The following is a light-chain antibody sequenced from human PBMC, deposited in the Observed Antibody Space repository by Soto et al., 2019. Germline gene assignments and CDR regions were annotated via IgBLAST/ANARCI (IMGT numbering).Light chain of an antibody. CDR3: QERAAT. CDR2: AAS. CDR1: PSIGNY. V-gene: IGKV1-39*01. Sequence: DSQMTQSPSSLSASVGDRVTITCQASPSIGNYLNWYQQKSGKAPKLLIYAASSLQSGVPSRFSGSGSGTDFTLTISSLQPEDFATYYCQERAATFGGGTKVEIK. J-gene: IGKJ4*01.